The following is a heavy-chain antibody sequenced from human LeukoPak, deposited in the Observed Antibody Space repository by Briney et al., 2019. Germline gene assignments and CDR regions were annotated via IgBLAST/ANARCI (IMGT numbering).Heavy chain of an antibody. V-gene: IGHV3-49*04. CDR3: TRDIKPDYYDSSGVEYFQH. Sequence: GGSLRLSCTTSGFTFGDYAMTWVRQVPGKGLEWVGFIRSKAYGGATEYAASVKGRFTISRDDSKSIAYLQMNSLKTEDTAVYYCTRDIKPDYYDSSGVEYFQHWGQGTLVTVSS. CDR1: GFTFGDYA. CDR2: IRSKAYGGAT. D-gene: IGHD3-22*01. J-gene: IGHJ1*01.